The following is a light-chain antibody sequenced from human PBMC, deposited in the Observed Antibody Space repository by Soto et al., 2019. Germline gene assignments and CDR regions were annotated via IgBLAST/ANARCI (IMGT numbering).Light chain of an antibody. CDR1: QSISSW. CDR2: KAS. J-gene: IGKJ5*01. CDR3: QQYYSYPSIT. V-gene: IGKV1-5*03. Sequence: DIQMTQSPSTLAASVGDRVTITCRASQSISSWLAWYQQKPGKAPKLLIYKASSLESGAPSRFSGSGSGTDFTLTISCLQSEDFATYYCQQYYSYPSITFGQGTRLEI.